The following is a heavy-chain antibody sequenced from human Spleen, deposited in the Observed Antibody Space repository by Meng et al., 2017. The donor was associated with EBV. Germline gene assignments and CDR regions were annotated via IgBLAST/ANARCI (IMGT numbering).Heavy chain of an antibody. Sequence: QVQLVQFGAEVKKPGASVKGSCKTSGYTFSGSYIHWVRQAPGHGLEWMGRINPRSGGTNYAQKFQGRVTMTRDTSITTAYMDLSRLRSDDTAVYFCVRDTAMVNWLEFWGRGTLVTVSS. CDR2: INPRSGGT. V-gene: IGHV1-2*06. D-gene: IGHD5-18*01. CDR1: GYTFSGSY. CDR3: VRDTAMVNWLEF. J-gene: IGHJ5*01.